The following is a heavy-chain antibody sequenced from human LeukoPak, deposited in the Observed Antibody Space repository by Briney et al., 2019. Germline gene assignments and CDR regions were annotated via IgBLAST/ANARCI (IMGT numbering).Heavy chain of an antibody. D-gene: IGHD6-6*01. Sequence: ASVKVSCKASGYTFTVYYIHWVRQAPGQGLEWMGWIDPNNGGTNYAQKFQGGVTMTRDTSITTAYMELNRLISDDTAVYYCARASPYSSSSGFAYWGQGALVTVSS. J-gene: IGHJ4*02. V-gene: IGHV1-2*02. CDR3: ARASPYSSSSGFAY. CDR2: IDPNNGGT. CDR1: GYTFTVYY.